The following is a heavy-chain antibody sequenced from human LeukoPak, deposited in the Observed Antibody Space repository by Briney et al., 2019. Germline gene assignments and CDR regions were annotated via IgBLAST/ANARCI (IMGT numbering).Heavy chain of an antibody. J-gene: IGHJ4*02. V-gene: IGHV3-15*01. CDR3: TTDQGGYDSYFDY. CDR2: IKSKTDGGTT. Sequence: PGGSLRLSCAGSGFTFSSYWMSWVRQAPGKGLEWVGRIKSKTDGGTTDYAAPVKGRFTISRDDSKNTLYLQMNSLKTEDTAVYYCTTDQGGYDSYFDYWGQGTLVTVSS. D-gene: IGHD5-12*01. CDR1: GFTFSSYW.